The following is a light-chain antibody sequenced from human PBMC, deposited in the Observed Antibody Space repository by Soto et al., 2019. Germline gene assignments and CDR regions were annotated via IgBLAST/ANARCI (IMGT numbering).Light chain of an antibody. Sequence: DIVLTQSPATLSLSPGERATLSCRASQSVSSCLAWYQQKPGQAPRLLIYDASNRATGIPARFSGSGSGTDFTLTISSLEPEDFAVYYCQQRSNWPITFGQGTRLEIK. CDR2: DAS. V-gene: IGKV3-11*01. CDR3: QQRSNWPIT. J-gene: IGKJ5*01. CDR1: QSVSSC.